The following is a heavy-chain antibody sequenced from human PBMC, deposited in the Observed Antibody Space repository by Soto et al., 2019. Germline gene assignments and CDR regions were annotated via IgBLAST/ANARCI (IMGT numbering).Heavy chain of an antibody. V-gene: IGHV3-7*01. J-gene: IGHJ6*03. CDR1: GFTFSNCS. Sequence: EVELVESGGGLVQPGGSLRLSCAASGFTFSNCSMSWVRQAPGSGLEWVANIKQDGSEKYYVDSVKGRFTISRDNAKNSLYLQMNSLRVEDTAIYYCGRGCRGDTNYYYFDVWGKGTTVTVSS. D-gene: IGHD4-17*01. CDR2: IKQDGSEK. CDR3: GRGCRGDTNYYYFDV.